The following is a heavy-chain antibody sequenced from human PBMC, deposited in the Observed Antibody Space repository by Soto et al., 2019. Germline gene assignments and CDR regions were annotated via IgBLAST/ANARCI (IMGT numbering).Heavy chain of an antibody. Sequence: LRLSCAASGFTFSSYAMSWVRQAPGKGLEWVSAISGSGGSTYYADSVKGRFTISRDNSKNTLYLQMNSLRAGDTAVYYCAKDPLIVVVITTTWFDPWGQGTLVTVSS. V-gene: IGHV3-23*01. J-gene: IGHJ5*02. CDR2: ISGSGGST. CDR3: AKDPLIVVVITTTWFDP. D-gene: IGHD3-22*01. CDR1: GFTFSSYA.